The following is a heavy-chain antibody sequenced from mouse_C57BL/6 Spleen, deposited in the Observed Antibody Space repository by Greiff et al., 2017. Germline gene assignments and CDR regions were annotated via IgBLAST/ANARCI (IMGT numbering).Heavy chain of an antibody. V-gene: IGHV5-6*01. CDR2: ISSGGSYT. J-gene: IGHJ4*01. D-gene: IGHD2-5*01. CDR3: ARPDYSNSYYYAMDY. CDR1: GFTFSSYG. Sequence: EVQLQQSGGDLVKPGGSLKLSCAASGFTFSSYGMSWVRQTPDKRLEWVATISSGGSYTYYPDSVKGRFTISRDNAKNTLYLQMSSLKSEDTAMYYCARPDYSNSYYYAMDYWGQGTSVTVSS.